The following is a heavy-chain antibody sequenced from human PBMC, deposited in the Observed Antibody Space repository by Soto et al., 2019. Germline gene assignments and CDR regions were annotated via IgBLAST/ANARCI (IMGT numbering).Heavy chain of an antibody. V-gene: IGHV3-30*18. Sequence: QVQLVESGGGVVQPGRSLRLSCAASGFTFSSYGMHRVRQAPGKGLEWVAVISYDGSNTYYAASVKGRFTISRDNSKNTLYVQMNSLRAEDTAVYYCAKGIEGATLYGMDVWGQGTTVTVSS. CDR2: ISYDGSNT. D-gene: IGHD1-26*01. CDR1: GFTFSSYG. CDR3: AKGIEGATLYGMDV. J-gene: IGHJ6*02.